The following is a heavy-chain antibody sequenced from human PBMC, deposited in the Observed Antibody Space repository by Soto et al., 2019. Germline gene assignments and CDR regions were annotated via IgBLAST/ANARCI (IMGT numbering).Heavy chain of an antibody. CDR1: GGSISSYY. CDR3: ARAPTYYDILTGPNYYYYGMDV. V-gene: IGHV4-59*01. D-gene: IGHD3-9*01. Sequence: PSETLSLTCTVSGGSISSYYWSWIRQPPGKGLEWIGYIYYSGSTNYNPSLKSRVTISVDTSKNQFSLKLSSVTAADTAVYYCARAPTYYDILTGPNYYYYGMDVWGQGTTVTVSS. J-gene: IGHJ6*02. CDR2: IYYSGST.